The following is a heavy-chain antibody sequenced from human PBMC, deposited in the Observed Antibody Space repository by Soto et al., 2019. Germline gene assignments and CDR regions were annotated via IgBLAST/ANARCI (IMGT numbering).Heavy chain of an antibody. Sequence: GGSLRLSCAASGFTFSSYAMSWVRQAPGKGLEWVSAISGSGGSTYYADSVKGRFTISSDNSKNTLYLQMNSLRAEDTAVYYCAKDKSYCSGGSCSRAEYFEHWGQGTLVTVSS. CDR2: ISGSGGST. D-gene: IGHD2-15*01. J-gene: IGHJ1*01. CDR3: AKDKSYCSGGSCSRAEYFEH. CDR1: GFTFSSYA. V-gene: IGHV3-23*01.